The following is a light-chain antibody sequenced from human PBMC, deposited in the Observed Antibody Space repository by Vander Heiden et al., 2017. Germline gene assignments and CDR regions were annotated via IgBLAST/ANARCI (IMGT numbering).Light chain of an antibody. CDR3: QSYDSSNGVV. J-gene: IGLJ2*01. Sequence: NFMLTQPHSVSESPGQTVTISCTGSSGSIASNYVQWYQQRPGSAPTTVIYEDNQRPSGVPDRFSGSIDSSSNSASLTISGLKTEDEADYYCQSYDSSNGVVFGGGTKLTVL. CDR2: EDN. CDR1: SGSIASNY. V-gene: IGLV6-57*02.